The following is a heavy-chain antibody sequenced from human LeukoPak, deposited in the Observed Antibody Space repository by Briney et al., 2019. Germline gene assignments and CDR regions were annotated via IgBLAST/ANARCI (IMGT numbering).Heavy chain of an antibody. CDR1: GGTFSSYA. CDR3: GVGPDNYYYYYGMDV. Sequence: SVTVSCTASGGTFSSYAISWVRQAPGQGLEWMGGIIPIFGTANYAQKFQGRVTITADESTSTAYMELSSLRSEDTAVYYCGVGPDNYYYYYGMDVWGQGTTVTVSS. CDR2: IIPIFGTA. V-gene: IGHV1-69*13. J-gene: IGHJ6*02. D-gene: IGHD1-26*01.